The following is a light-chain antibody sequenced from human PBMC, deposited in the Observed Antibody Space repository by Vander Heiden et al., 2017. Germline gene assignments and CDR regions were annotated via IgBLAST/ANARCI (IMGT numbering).Light chain of an antibody. CDR2: GAS. Sequence: EIVLTQSPGTLSLSQGERATLSCRASQSVSSSYLAWYQQKPGQAPRLLIYGASSMATGIPDRFSGSGSGTDFTLTISRLEPEDFAMYYCQQYGSSPTWTFGQGTRVEIK. CDR1: QSVSSSY. J-gene: IGKJ1*01. CDR3: QQYGSSPTWT. V-gene: IGKV3-20*01.